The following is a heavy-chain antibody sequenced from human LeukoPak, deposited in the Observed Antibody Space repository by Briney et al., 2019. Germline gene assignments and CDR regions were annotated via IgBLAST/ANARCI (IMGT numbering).Heavy chain of an antibody. CDR1: GYSFTTYW. J-gene: IGHJ3*02. D-gene: IGHD1-26*01. CDR3: ARQEQSRGSWPNPFDI. CDR2: IYPGDSDT. Sequence: SGESLKISCEGSGYSFTTYWIGWVRQMPGKGLEWMGIIYPGDSDTRYSPSFQGQVTISADKSISTAYLQWSSLKASDTAMYYCARQEQSRGSWPNPFDIWGQGTMVTVSS. V-gene: IGHV5-51*01.